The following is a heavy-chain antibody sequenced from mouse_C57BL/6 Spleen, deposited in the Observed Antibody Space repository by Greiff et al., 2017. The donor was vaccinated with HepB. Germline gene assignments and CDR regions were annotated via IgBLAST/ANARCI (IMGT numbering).Heavy chain of an antibody. V-gene: IGHV5-16*01. D-gene: IGHD2-5*01. J-gene: IGHJ4*01. CDR1: GFTFSDYY. CDR2: INYDGSST. Sequence: EVKLVESEGGLVQPGRSMKLSCTASGFTFSDYYMAWVRQVPEKGLEWVANINYDGSSTYYLDSLKSRFIISRDNAKNILYLQMSSLKSEDTATYYCARAYSNYDYAMDYWGQGTSVTVSS. CDR3: ARAYSNYDYAMDY.